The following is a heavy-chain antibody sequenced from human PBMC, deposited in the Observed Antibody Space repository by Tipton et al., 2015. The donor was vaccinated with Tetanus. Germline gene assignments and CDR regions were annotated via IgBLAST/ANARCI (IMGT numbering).Heavy chain of an antibody. Sequence: QVQLVQSGAEVKKPGASGKVSCKASGYTFTSYGISWVRQAPGLGLEWMGWISAYNGNTNYAQKLQGRVTMTTDTSTSTDYMESRSLRSDDTAVYYCARGGSTVYYYYYGMDVWGQGSTVTVSS. CDR3: ARGGSTVYYYYYGMDV. CDR1: GYTFTSYG. J-gene: IGHJ6*02. D-gene: IGHD4-11*01. CDR2: ISAYNGNT. V-gene: IGHV1-18*04.